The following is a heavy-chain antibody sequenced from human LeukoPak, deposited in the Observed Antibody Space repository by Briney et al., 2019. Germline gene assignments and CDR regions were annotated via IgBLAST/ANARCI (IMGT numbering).Heavy chain of an antibody. CDR2: MNPNSGNT. CDR1: GYTFTSYD. Sequence: ASVKVSCKASGYTFTSYDINWVRQATGQGLEWMGWMNPNSGNTGYAQKFQGRVTMTRNTSISTAYMELSSLRSEDTAVYYCARGPYYDREGYNWFDPWGQGTLITVSS. V-gene: IGHV1-8*01. J-gene: IGHJ5*02. D-gene: IGHD3-22*01. CDR3: ARGPYYDREGYNWFDP.